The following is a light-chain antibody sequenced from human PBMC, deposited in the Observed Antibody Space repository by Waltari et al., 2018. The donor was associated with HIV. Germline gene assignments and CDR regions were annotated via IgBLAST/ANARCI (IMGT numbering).Light chain of an antibody. CDR1: SSDVGAYNT. J-gene: IGLJ3*02. Sequence: QSALTQPRSVSGSPGQSVTISCTGTSSDVGAYNTVSWYQQRPDKAPRLIISHVTERPSGVPDRFSASKSGNTGSLTISGLQAEDEADYHCCSYTASDTWVFGGGTQLTVL. V-gene: IGLV2-11*01. CDR2: HVT. CDR3: CSYTASDTWV.